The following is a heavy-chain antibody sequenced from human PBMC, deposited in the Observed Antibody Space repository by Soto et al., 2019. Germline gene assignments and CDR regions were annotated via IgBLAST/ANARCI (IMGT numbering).Heavy chain of an antibody. Sequence: SVKVSCKASGGTFSSYTISWVRQAPGQGLEWMGRIIPILGIANYAQKFQGRVTITADESTSTAYMELSSLRSEDTAVYYCARGGIAAAGYFDYWGQGTLVTVSS. V-gene: IGHV1-69*02. CDR3: ARGGIAAAGYFDY. J-gene: IGHJ4*02. CDR1: GGTFSSYT. D-gene: IGHD6-13*01. CDR2: IIPILGIA.